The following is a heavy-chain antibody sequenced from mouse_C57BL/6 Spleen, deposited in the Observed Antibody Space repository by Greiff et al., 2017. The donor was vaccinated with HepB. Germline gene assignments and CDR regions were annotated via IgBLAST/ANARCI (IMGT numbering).Heavy chain of an antibody. J-gene: IGHJ2*01. CDR3: ARYDYDGLDY. D-gene: IGHD2-4*01. V-gene: IGHV5-16*01. Sequence: EVMLVESEGGLVQPGRSMKLSCTASGFTFSDYYMAWVRQVPEKGLEWVANINYDGSSTYYLDSLKSRFIISRDNAKNILYLQMSSLKSEDTATYYCARYDYDGLDYWGQGTTLTVSS. CDR1: GFTFSDYY. CDR2: INYDGSST.